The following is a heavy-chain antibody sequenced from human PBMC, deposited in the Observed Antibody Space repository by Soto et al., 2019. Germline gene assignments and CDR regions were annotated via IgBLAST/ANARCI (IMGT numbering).Heavy chain of an antibody. Sequence: GGSLRLSCAASGFTFTSYVMSWVRQAPGKGLEWVSTISGGAETTQYAEYVEGRFTIARDNAKNTLYLQMNSLTAEDTAVYYCAKKSPGYFAFDCWGQGTLVTVSS. D-gene: IGHD2-21*01. J-gene: IGHJ4*02. CDR2: ISGGAETT. CDR3: AKKSPGYFAFDC. CDR1: GFTFTSYV. V-gene: IGHV3-23*01.